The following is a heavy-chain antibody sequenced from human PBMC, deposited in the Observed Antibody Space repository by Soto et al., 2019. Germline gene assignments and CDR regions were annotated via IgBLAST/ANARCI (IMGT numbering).Heavy chain of an antibody. Sequence: SETLSLTCTVSGGSISSGGYYWTWIRQHPGKGLEWIGYIYYTGSTYYNPSLKSRVTISVDTSENHFSLNLSSVTAADTAVYYCARALADIVVVPAAMEISYYYYMDVWGKGTTVTVSS. D-gene: IGHD2-2*01. CDR3: ARALADIVVVPAAMEISYYYYMDV. CDR1: GGSISSGGYY. V-gene: IGHV4-31*03. J-gene: IGHJ6*03. CDR2: IYYTGST.